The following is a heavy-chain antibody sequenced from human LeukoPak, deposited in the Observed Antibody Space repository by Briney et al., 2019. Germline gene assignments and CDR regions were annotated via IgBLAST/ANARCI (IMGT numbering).Heavy chain of an antibody. CDR3: AKDRAPGFYYDSSGYGLTFDP. CDR2: IWYDGSNK. J-gene: IGHJ5*02. CDR1: GFTFSSYG. D-gene: IGHD3-22*01. Sequence: PGGSLRLSCAASGFTFSSYGMHWVRQAPGKGREGVAVIWYDGSNKYYADSVKGRFTISRDNSKNTLYLQMNSLRAEDTAVYYCAKDRAPGFYYDSSGYGLTFDPWGQGTLVTVSS. V-gene: IGHV3-33*06.